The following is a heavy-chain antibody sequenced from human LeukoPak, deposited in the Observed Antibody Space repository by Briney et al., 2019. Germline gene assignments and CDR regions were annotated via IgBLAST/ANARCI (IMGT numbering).Heavy chain of an antibody. Sequence: SVKVSCKASGFTFTSSAMQWVRQARRQRLEWIGWIVVGSGNTNYAQKFQGRVTITADKSTSTAYMELSSLRAEDTAVYYCASHRSWRHYYFDYWGQGTLVTVSS. CDR2: IVVGSGNT. CDR1: GFTFTSSA. J-gene: IGHJ4*02. CDR3: ASHRSWRHYYFDY. D-gene: IGHD3-10*01. V-gene: IGHV1-58*02.